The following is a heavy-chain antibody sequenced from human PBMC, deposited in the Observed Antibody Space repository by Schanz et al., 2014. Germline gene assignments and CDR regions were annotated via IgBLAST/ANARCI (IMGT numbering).Heavy chain of an antibody. J-gene: IGHJ6*02. CDR1: GFTFSSYW. Sequence: EVQLVESGGGLVQPGGSLRLSCAASGFTFSSYWMSWVRQAPGKGLGWVANIKQDGSAKNYVESVKGRFTISRDNSKNMLYLQLNSLRGEDTAVYFCAKGRGGTSYEGLDQYYGMDVWGQGTTVTVSS. D-gene: IGHD6-6*01. CDR2: IKQDGSAK. CDR3: AKGRGGTSYEGLDQYYGMDV. V-gene: IGHV3-7*01.